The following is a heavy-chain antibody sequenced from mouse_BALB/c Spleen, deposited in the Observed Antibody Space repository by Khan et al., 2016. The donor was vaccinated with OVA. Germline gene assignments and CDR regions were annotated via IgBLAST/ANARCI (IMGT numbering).Heavy chain of an antibody. CDR1: GYSITSDYA. CDR3: ARDSSRYNYAMDY. V-gene: IGHV3-2*02. Sequence: EVQLQESGPGLVKPSQSLSLTCTVTGYSITSDYAWNWIRQFPGNKLEWMGYISSSGSTNYNPALKSRISLTRATSKNQFFLQLNSVTTEDTVTYYCARDSSRYNYAMDYWGQGTSVTVSS. D-gene: IGHD2-12*01. J-gene: IGHJ4*01. CDR2: ISSSGST.